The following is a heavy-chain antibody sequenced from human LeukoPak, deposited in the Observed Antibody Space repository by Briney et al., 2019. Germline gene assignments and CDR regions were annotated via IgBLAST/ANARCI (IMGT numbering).Heavy chain of an antibody. J-gene: IGHJ3*02. CDR1: GASISSYS. CDR2: IYSSGST. Sequence: PSETLSLTCTVSGASISSYSWSRIRQPAGKGLEWIGRIYSSGSTNYNPSLKSRVTMSADTSKNHFSLRLSSVTAADTAVYYCARDPAPDAFDIWGQGTMVTVSS. CDR3: ARDPAPDAFDI. V-gene: IGHV4-4*07.